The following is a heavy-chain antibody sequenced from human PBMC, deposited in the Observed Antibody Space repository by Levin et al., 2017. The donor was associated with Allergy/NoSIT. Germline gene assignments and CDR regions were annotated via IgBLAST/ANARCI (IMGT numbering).Heavy chain of an antibody. CDR2: IRSKANSYAT. CDR3: TRRHYCSGGSCYSGYDAFDS. CDR1: GFTFSGSA. J-gene: IGHJ3*02. Sequence: GGSLRLSCAASGFTFSGSAMHWVRQASGKGLEWVGRIRSKANSYATAYAASVKGRFTISRDDSKNTAYLQMNSLKTEDTAVYYCTRRHYCSGGSCYSGYDAFDSWGQGTMVTVSS. D-gene: IGHD2-15*01. V-gene: IGHV3-73*01.